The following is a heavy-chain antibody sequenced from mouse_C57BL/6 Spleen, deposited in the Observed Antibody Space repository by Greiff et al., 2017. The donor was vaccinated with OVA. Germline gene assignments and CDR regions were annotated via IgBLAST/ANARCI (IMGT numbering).Heavy chain of an antibody. CDR1: GYTFTSYW. V-gene: IGHV1-59*01. CDR3: ARRYDYDLYYAMDY. CDR2: IDPSDSYT. J-gene: IGHJ4*01. Sequence: QVQLKQSGAELVRPGTSVKLSCKASGYTFTSYWMHWVKQRPGQGLEWIGVIDPSDSYTNYNQKFKGKATLTVDTSSSTAYMQLSSLTSEDSAVYYCARRYDYDLYYAMDYWGQGTSVTVSS. D-gene: IGHD2-4*01.